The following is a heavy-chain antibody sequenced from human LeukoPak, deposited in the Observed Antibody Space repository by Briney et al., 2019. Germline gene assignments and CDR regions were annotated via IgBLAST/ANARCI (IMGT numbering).Heavy chain of an antibody. D-gene: IGHD4-17*01. CDR3: ARSDYGDFKEFDY. V-gene: IGHV1-69*05. Sequence: SVKVSCKASGGTFSSYAISWVRQAPGQGLEWMGRIIPIFGTANYAQKFQGRVTITTDESTSTAYMELSSLRSVDTAVYYCARSDYGDFKEFDYWGQGTLVTVSS. J-gene: IGHJ4*02. CDR1: GGTFSSYA. CDR2: IIPIFGTA.